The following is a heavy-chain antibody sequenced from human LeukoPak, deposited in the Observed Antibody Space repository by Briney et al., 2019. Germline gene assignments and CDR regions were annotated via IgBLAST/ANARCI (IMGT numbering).Heavy chain of an antibody. J-gene: IGHJ4*02. CDR2: IYTTGTT. Sequence: PGGSLRLSCAASGFTVSYNYMSWVRQAPGKGLEWVSSIYTTGTTYYAESVKGRFTISRDSSKTTVFLQMNSQRAEDTAVYYCAKGTRVVLMEGADSWGQGTLVTVSS. V-gene: IGHV3-53*01. CDR1: GFTVSYNY. D-gene: IGHD2-15*01. CDR3: AKGTRVVLMEGADS.